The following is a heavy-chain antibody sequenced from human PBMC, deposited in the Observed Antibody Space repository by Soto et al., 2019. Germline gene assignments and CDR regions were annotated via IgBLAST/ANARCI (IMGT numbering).Heavy chain of an antibody. CDR3: AKPFGGGTSGFDS. CDR2: FSFSGGNT. CDR1: GFTFSTYG. V-gene: IGHV3-23*01. Sequence: EVQSLESGGVLVQPGGSLRLSCAASGFTFSTYGMSWVRQAPGKGLEWVSTFSFSGGNTYYADSVKGRFTISRDNSENTLYLQMNSLRAEDTAVYYCAKPFGGGTSGFDSWGQGTLVTVSS. J-gene: IGHJ5*01. D-gene: IGHD2-8*01.